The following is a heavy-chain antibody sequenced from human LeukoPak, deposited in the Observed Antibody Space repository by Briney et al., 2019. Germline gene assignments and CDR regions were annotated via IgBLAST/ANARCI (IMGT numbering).Heavy chain of an antibody. V-gene: IGHV3-73*01. D-gene: IGHD4-17*01. CDR1: GFTFSDSD. J-gene: IGHJ4*02. CDR3: SVAYGDYVPYY. CDR2: LTSEAYSYAT. Sequence: GGSLRLSCAASGFTFSDSDVHWVRQASGKGLEWVGRLTSEAYSYATAYAASLKARFTISRDDSKNTAYLQMNSLKTEDTAVYYCSVAYGDYVPYYWGQGTLVTVSS.